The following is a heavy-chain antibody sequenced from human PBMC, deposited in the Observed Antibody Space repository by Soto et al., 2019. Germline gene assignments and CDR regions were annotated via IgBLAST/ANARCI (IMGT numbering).Heavy chain of an antibody. V-gene: IGHV3-74*01. CDR1: GFTFRRHW. CDR2: IDNYGIGT. Sequence: GGSLRLSCEASGFTFRRHWMHWVRQVPGKGLAWVSRIDNYGIGTGYADSVKGRFTISRDNAKNTLYLQMDGLRVDDTGVYYCASIGGFDVFDYWGQGALVTVSS. J-gene: IGHJ4*02. CDR3: ASIGGFDVFDY. D-gene: IGHD5-12*01.